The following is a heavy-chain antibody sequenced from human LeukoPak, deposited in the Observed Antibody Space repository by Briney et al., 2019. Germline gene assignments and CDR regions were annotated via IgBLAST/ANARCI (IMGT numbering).Heavy chain of an antibody. CDR1: GYTFTGYY. D-gene: IGHD4-17*01. Sequence: ASVKVSCKASGYTFTGYYMHWVRQAPGQGLEWMGWINPNSGGTNYAQKFQGRVTMTRVTSISTAYMELSRLRSDDTAVYYCARDYGDYELYFDYWGQGTLVTVSS. CDR2: INPNSGGT. V-gene: IGHV1-2*02. CDR3: ARDYGDYELYFDY. J-gene: IGHJ4*02.